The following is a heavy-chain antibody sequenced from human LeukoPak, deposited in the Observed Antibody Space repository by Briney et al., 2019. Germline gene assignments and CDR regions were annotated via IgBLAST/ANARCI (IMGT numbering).Heavy chain of an antibody. CDR1: GFTFSSYS. CDR2: ISSSSSTI. V-gene: IGHV3-48*04. Sequence: GGSLRLSCAASGFTFSSYSMNWVRQAPGKGLEWVSYISSSSSTIYYADSVKGRFTISRDNAKNLLYLQMNSLRAEDTAVYYCARDQYYYDSSGYYYWGQGTLVTVSS. D-gene: IGHD3-22*01. J-gene: IGHJ4*02. CDR3: ARDQYYYDSSGYYY.